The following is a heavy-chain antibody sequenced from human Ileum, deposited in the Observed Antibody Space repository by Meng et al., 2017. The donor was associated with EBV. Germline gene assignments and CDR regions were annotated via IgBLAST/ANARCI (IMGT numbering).Heavy chain of an antibody. CDR1: GDSISNEHW. CDR3: ASNGAFSLDH. D-gene: IGHD2-8*01. J-gene: IGHJ4*02. V-gene: IGHV4-4*02. Sequence: GQLQGSRPGRVGPSGTLSLTCSVSGDSISNEHWWSWVRQSPGKGLEWIGEIHHTRGPNYNPSLKSRVIISVDKSNNHFSLRLSAVTAADTAVYYCASNGAFSLDHWGQGTLVTVSS. CDR2: IHHTRGP.